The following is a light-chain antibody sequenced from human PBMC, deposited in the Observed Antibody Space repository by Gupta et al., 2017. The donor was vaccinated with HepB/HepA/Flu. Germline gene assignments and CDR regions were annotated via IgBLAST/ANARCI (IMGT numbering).Light chain of an antibody. CDR1: TTDLGGDNY. CDR3: SSYTRSTTWV. J-gene: IGLJ3*02. CDR2: DVD. V-gene: IGLV2-14*01. Sequence: QSALTQPASVSASPGQSITISCTGSTTDLGGDNYVSWYQQYPGKAPKLIIYDVDNRPSGVSDRFSGSKSGNTASLTISGPQAEDEADYYCSSYTRSTTWVFGGGTKLTVL.